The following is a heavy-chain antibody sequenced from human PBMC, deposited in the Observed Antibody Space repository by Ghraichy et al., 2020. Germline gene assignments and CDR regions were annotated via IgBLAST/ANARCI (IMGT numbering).Heavy chain of an antibody. V-gene: IGHV3-7*03. CDR3: AGSVRNDDIWFDQ. CDR2: INRDGTNK. D-gene: IGHD3-22*01. CDR1: GVTLSNYW. Sequence: GESLNISCGGSGVTLSNYWMNWVRQTPGKGLEWVANINRDGTNKKYLDSVKGRFTISRDYAKNSLYLEMNSLRADDTAVYYCAGSVRNDDIWFDQWGQGVQVTVSS. J-gene: IGHJ5*02.